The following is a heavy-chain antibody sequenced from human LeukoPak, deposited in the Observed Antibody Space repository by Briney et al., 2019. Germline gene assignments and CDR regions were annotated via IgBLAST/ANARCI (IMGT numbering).Heavy chain of an antibody. CDR1: GFTFSKAW. Sequence: GGTLRLSCAASGFTFSKAWMTWVRQAPGKGLEWIGRIKSKTDGETTDYGAPVQGRFTILREDAKNTLYLQMNSLKTEDTGVYYCTTGVEKWGQGTRVIVSS. D-gene: IGHD3-3*01. CDR3: TTGVEK. V-gene: IGHV3-15*01. J-gene: IGHJ4*02. CDR2: IKSKTDGETT.